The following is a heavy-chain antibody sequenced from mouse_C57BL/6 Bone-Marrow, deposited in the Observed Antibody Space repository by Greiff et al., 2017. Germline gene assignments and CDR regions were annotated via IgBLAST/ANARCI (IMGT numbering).Heavy chain of an antibody. V-gene: IGHV1-66*01. J-gene: IGHJ3*01. D-gene: IGHD1-1*02. CDR1: GYSFTSYY. CDR3: ARGVGWFAY. CDR2: IYPGSGNT. Sequence: VQLQESGPELVKPGASVKISCKASGYSFTSYYIHWVKQRPGQGLEWIGWIYPGSGNTKYNEKFKGKATLTADTSSSTAYMQLSSLTSEDSAVYYCARGVGWFAYWGQGTLVTVSA.